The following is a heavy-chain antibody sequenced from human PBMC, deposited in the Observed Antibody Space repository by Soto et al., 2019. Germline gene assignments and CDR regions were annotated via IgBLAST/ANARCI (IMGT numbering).Heavy chain of an antibody. D-gene: IGHD3-22*01. Sequence: ASVKVSCKASGYTFTSYDINWVRQATGQGLEWMGWMDPNSGNTGYAQKFQGRVTMTRNTSISTAYMELSSLRSEDTAVYYCAIWGYYYDSSGYYRIFDYWGQGTLVTVSS. V-gene: IGHV1-8*01. CDR1: GYTFTSYD. CDR3: AIWGYYYDSSGYYRIFDY. CDR2: MDPNSGNT. J-gene: IGHJ4*02.